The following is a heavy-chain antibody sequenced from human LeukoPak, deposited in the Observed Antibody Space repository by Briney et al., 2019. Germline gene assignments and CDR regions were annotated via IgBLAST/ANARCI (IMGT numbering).Heavy chain of an antibody. D-gene: IGHD3-10*01. CDR3: ARGHPAQYVLLWFGELNKQRSNWFDP. Sequence: SETLSLTCTVSGGSISSSSYYWGWIRQPPGKGLEWIGYIYYSGSTNYNPSLKSRVTISVDTSKNQFSLKLSSVTAADTAVYYCARGHPAQYVLLWFGELNKQRSNWFDPWGQGTLVTVSS. CDR1: GGSISSSSYY. CDR2: IYYSGST. V-gene: IGHV4-39*07. J-gene: IGHJ5*02.